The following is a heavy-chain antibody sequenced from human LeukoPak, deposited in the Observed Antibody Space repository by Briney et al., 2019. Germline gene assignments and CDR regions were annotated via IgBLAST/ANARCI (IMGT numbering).Heavy chain of an antibody. CDR2: IYYSGST. J-gene: IGHJ4*02. CDR1: GGSISSGDYY. V-gene: IGHV4-30-4*01. D-gene: IGHD3-9*01. CDR3: ARRYYDILTGYYSFDY. Sequence: PSQTLSLTCTVSGGSISSGDYYWSWIRQPPGKGLEWTGYIYYSGSTYYNPSLKSRVTISVDTSKNQFSLKLSSVTAADTAVYYCARRYYDILTGYYSFDYWGQGTLVTVSS.